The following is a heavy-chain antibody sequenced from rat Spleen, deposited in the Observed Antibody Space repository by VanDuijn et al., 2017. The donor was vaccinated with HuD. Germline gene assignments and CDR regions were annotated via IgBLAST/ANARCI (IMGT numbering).Heavy chain of an antibody. V-gene: IGHV2-72*01. D-gene: IGHD1-7*01. CDR1: GFSLTSNG. CDR2: IWAGGST. J-gene: IGHJ2*01. Sequence: QVQLKESGPGLVQPSQTLSLTCTVSGFSLTSNGVGWVRQPLGKGLVWMGTIWAGGSTNYNSAVQSRLSISRDTSKSQVFLKMNSLQTEDTAIYFCIRERYGNPASYYFDYWGQGVMVTVSS. CDR3: IRERYGNPASYYFDY.